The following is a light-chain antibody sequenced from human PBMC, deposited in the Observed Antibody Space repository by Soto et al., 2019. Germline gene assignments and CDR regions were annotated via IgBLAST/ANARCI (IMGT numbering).Light chain of an antibody. CDR2: EAS. CDR3: QQYSKWPPRYT. V-gene: IGKV3-15*01. J-gene: IGKJ2*01. CDR1: QSVDIN. Sequence: EIVRTQSPVTLSASPGERVTLSCRASQSVDINLAWYQQKPGQAPRLLISEASTRASDIPSRFAGSGSGTDFTLTISSLQSEDFAVYFCQQYSKWPPRYTFGQGTKVEIK.